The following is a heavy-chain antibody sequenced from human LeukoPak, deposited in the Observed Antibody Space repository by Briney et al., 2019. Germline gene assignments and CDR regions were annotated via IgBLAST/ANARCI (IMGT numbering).Heavy chain of an antibody. V-gene: IGHV3-64*01. Sequence: PGGSLRLSCAASGFTFSSYAMHWVRQAPGKGLEYVSAISSNGGSTYYANSVKGRFTISRDNSKNTLYLQMGSLRAEDMAVYHCARGASTMVRGVIAYWGQGTLVTVSS. CDR2: ISSNGGST. CDR1: GFTFSSYA. J-gene: IGHJ4*02. D-gene: IGHD3-10*01. CDR3: ARGASTMVRGVIAY.